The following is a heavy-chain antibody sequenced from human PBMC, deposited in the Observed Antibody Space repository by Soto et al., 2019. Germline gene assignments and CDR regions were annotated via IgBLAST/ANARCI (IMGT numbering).Heavy chain of an antibody. CDR2: ISPYNDDT. V-gene: IGHV1-18*01. D-gene: IGHD1-26*01. Sequence: ALVKVSCKASGYSFSSYGITWVRQAPGQGLEWLGWISPYNDDTKYAQRLQGRVTMTTDTSTRTAYMDIRGLRSDDTAIYYCARVSAHSRETLLDYWGQGTLVTVSS. CDR1: GYSFSSYG. J-gene: IGHJ4*02. CDR3: ARVSAHSRETLLDY.